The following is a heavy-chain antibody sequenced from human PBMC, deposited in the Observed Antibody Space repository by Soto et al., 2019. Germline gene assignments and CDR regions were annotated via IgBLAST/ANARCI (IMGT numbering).Heavy chain of an antibody. CDR3: ARGDYYDSSGPFSDAFDI. CDR1: GFTFSRYW. V-gene: IGHV3-7*04. D-gene: IGHD3-22*01. Sequence: PGGSLRLSCAASGFTFSRYWMSWVRQAPGKGLEWVANIKPDGSEKWYVDSVKGRFTISRDNAKNSLYLQMNSLRAEDTAVYYWARGDYYDSSGPFSDAFDIWGQGTMVTVSS. J-gene: IGHJ3*02. CDR2: IKPDGSEK.